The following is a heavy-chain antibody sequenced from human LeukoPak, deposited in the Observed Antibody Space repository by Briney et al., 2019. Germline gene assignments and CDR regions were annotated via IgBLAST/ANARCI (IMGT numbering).Heavy chain of an antibody. D-gene: IGHD1-1*01. J-gene: IGHJ4*02. CDR3: VRDPSGSGFAFDS. CDR1: GFIFSNDA. V-gene: IGHV3-33*01. CDR2: IWFDGSNK. Sequence: GGSLRLSCAASGFIFSNDAMHWVRQAPGKGLEWVAFIWFDGSNKHYADSVKGRFTISRDNSEDTLYLQMNSPRAEDTAAYYCVRDPSGSGFAFDSWGQGALVTVSS.